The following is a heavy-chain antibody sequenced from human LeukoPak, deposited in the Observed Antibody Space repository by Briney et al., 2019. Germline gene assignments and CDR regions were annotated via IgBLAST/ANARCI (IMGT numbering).Heavy chain of an antibody. Sequence: GGSLRLSCAASGFTFSGYAMSWVRQAPGKGLEWVSAISGSGGSTYYADSVKGRFTISRDNSKNTLYLQMNSLRAEDTAVYYCATYYYDSSGYGPFGYWSQGTLVTVSS. CDR3: ATYYYDSSGYGPFGY. J-gene: IGHJ4*02. V-gene: IGHV3-23*01. CDR1: GFTFSGYA. CDR2: ISGSGGST. D-gene: IGHD3-22*01.